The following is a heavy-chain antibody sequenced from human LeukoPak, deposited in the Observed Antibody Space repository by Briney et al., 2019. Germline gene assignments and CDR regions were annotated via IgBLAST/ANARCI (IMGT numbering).Heavy chain of an antibody. CDR1: GYTFTSYG. CDR3: ARGRHYDFWSGYYFDY. J-gene: IGHJ4*02. D-gene: IGHD3-3*01. Sequence: ASVKVSCKASGYTFTSYGISWVRQAPGQGLEWMGWISAYNGNTNYAQKLQGRVTMTTDTSTSTAYMELRSLRSDDTAVYYCARGRHYDFWSGYYFDYWGQGTLVTVSS. CDR2: ISAYNGNT. V-gene: IGHV1-18*01.